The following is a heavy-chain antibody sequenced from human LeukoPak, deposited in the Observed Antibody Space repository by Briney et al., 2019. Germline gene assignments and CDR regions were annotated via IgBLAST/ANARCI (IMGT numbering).Heavy chain of an antibody. V-gene: IGHV4-30-4*01. CDR1: GGSISSGDYY. Sequence: SETLSLTCTVSGGSISSGDYYWSWIRRPPGKGLEWIGYIYFSGSTYYNPSLKSRVTISVDTSKNQFSLKLTSVTAADTAVYYCARDSGGYSRTAYWGQGTLVTVSS. D-gene: IGHD6-19*01. CDR2: IYFSGST. J-gene: IGHJ4*02. CDR3: ARDSGGYSRTAY.